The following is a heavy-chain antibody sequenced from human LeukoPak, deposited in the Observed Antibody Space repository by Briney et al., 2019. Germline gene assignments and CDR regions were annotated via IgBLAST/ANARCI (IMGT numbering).Heavy chain of an antibody. CDR1: GITLSNYG. V-gene: IGHV3-23*01. D-gene: IGHD3-22*01. J-gene: IGHJ4*02. Sequence: GGSLRLSCAVSGITLSNYGMSGVRQAPGKGLEWVAGISGIGGGTYYADSVKGRFTISRENPKNTLYMQMNSLGAEDTAVYFCAKRGVVIRVILVGFHKEAYYFDSWGQGALVTVSS. CDR3: AKRGVVIRVILVGFHKEAYYFDS. CDR2: ISGIGGGT.